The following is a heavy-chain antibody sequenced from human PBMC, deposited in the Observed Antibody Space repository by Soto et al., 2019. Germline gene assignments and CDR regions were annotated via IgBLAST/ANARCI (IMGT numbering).Heavy chain of an antibody. Sequence: ASVKVSCKASGYTFTRSGISWVRQAPGQGLEWMGWISTYNGDTNYAQTFQGRVTMTTDTSTSTVHMEVRSLRSDDTAVYYCAREGVAPYYYYAMDVWGQGTPDTVSS. CDR1: GYTFTRSG. J-gene: IGHJ6*01. CDR2: ISTYNGDT. V-gene: IGHV1-18*01. CDR3: AREGVAPYYYYAMDV. D-gene: IGHD5-12*01.